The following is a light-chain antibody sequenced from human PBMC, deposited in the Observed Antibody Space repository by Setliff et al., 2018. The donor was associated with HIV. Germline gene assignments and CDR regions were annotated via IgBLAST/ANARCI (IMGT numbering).Light chain of an antibody. Sequence: QSALAQPASVSGSPGQSITIPCTGTSSDIGRYNSVSWYQQNPGKPPKLIIYDVSNRPSGVSNRFSGSKSANTASLPISGLQAADEADYHCCSYAGRRTLLCGGGTKVTVL. CDR1: SSDIGRYNS. CDR3: CSYAGRRTLL. V-gene: IGLV2-14*03. CDR2: DVS. J-gene: IGLJ2*01.